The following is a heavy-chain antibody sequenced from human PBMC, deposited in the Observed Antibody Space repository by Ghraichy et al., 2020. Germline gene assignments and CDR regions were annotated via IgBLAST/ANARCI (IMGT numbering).Heavy chain of an antibody. CDR3: ARRSRELERRGAFDY. V-gene: IGHV3-13*01. Sequence: GGSLRLSCAASGFTFSSYDMHWVRQATGKGLEWVSAIGTAGDTYYPGSVKGRFTISRENAKNSLYLQMNSLRAGDTAVYYCARRSRELERRGAFDYWGQGTLVTVSS. CDR2: IGTAGDT. J-gene: IGHJ4*02. D-gene: IGHD1-1*01. CDR1: GFTFSSYD.